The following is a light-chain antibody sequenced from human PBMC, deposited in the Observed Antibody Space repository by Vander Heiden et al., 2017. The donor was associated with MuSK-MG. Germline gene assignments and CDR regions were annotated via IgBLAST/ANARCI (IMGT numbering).Light chain of an antibody. CDR3: QQYDNWPPLAGT. Sequence: EVVMTQSPATLSVSPGERATLSCRASQSVSSNLAWYQQKPGQAPRLLIYGASTRAAGIPGRFRGSGSGTEFTLTISSLQSEDIAVYYWQQYDNWPPLAGTLGQGTKVEIK. CDR2: GAS. J-gene: IGKJ1*01. V-gene: IGKV3-15*01. CDR1: QSVSSN.